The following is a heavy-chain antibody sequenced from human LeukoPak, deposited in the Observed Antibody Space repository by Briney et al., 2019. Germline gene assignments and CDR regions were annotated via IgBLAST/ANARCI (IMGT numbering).Heavy chain of an antibody. CDR2: ISGSGVST. V-gene: IGHV3-23*01. D-gene: IGHD1-26*01. CDR1: GFTFSSYA. J-gene: IGHJ4*02. Sequence: RSGGSLRLSCAASGFTFSSYAMSWVRQAPGKGLEWVSAISGSGVSTFYADSVKGRFTISRDNSKNTLYLQMNSLRAEDTAVYYCAKDGPLVGPYYSDYWGQGTLVTVSS. CDR3: AKDGPLVGPYYSDY.